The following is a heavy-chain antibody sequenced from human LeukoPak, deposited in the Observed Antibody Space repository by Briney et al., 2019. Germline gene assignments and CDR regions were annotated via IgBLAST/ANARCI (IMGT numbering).Heavy chain of an antibody. V-gene: IGHV4-61*01. J-gene: IGHJ4*02. Sequence: SETLSLTCTVCGGSVSNGIYYWSWLRQPPGKALEWIGYIYYSGSTNYNPSLEGRITISVDTSKNQFSVKLSSVTAADTAVYYCARSQNYYGSGDYWGQGTLVTISS. D-gene: IGHD3-10*01. CDR3: ARSQNYYGSGDY. CDR1: GGSVSNGIYY. CDR2: IYYSGST.